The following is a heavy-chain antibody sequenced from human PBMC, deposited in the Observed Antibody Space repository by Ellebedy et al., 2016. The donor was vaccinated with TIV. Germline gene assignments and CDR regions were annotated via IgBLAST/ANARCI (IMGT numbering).Heavy chain of an antibody. J-gene: IGHJ4*02. V-gene: IGHV3-23*01. CDR2: ISASGGGT. D-gene: IGHD6-19*01. CDR3: AKIAVSGKWFFDY. CDR1: GLTFGSSP. Sequence: GESLKISCAASGLTFGSSPMSWVRQAPGKGLEWVSSISASGGGTYYADSVKGRFTISRDNSKDTLYLQVNSLRAEDTAVYYCAKIAVSGKWFFDYWGQGTLVTVSP.